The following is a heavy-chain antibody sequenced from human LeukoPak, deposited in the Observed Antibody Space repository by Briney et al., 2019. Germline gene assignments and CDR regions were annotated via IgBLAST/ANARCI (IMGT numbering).Heavy chain of an antibody. Sequence: ASVEVSCKASGYTFTSYDINWVRQATGQGVEWMGWMNPNSGNTGYAQKFQGRVTMTRDTSISTAYMELSRLRSDDTAVYYCASGTSGYSYGPHYFDYWGQGTLVTVSS. V-gene: IGHV1-8*02. CDR3: ASGTSGYSYGPHYFDY. D-gene: IGHD5-18*01. J-gene: IGHJ4*02. CDR2: MNPNSGNT. CDR1: GYTFTSYD.